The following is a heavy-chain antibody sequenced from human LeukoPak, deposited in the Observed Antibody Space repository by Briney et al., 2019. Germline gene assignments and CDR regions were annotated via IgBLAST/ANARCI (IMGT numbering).Heavy chain of an antibody. CDR3: ERGDYYYYGMDV. CDR2: IYYSGSA. Sequence: PSETLSLTCNHPLGPTCTYYGSSIRHSPRKGLERIGQIYYSGSATYNPSIKSRVNLSVDTYKNQFSLKLTSVTAADTAVYYCERGDYYYYGMDVWGQGTTVTVS. V-gene: IGHV4-59*08. CDR1: LGPTCTYY. J-gene: IGHJ6*02.